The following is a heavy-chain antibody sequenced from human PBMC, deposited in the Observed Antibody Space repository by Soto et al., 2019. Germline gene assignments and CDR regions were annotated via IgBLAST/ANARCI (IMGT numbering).Heavy chain of an antibody. V-gene: IGHV4-4*02. CDR1: GASVSSTYW. CDR2: INHRGSA. D-gene: IGHD6-13*01. Sequence: LSETLSLTCAVSGASVSSTYWWSWVRQPPGKGPEWIGEINHRGSANYNPSLKSRVTISVDISKSQFSLRLTSVTAADTAVYYCARYNAASGTYYFDFWGQGALVT. CDR3: ARYNAASGTYYFDF. J-gene: IGHJ4*02.